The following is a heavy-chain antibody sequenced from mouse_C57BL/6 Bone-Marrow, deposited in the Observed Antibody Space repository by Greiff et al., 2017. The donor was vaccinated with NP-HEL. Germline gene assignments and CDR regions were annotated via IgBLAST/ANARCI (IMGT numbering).Heavy chain of an antibody. D-gene: IGHD3-2*02. CDR1: GYTFTSYG. V-gene: IGHV1-81*01. Sequence: VQLQQSGAELARPGASVKLSCKASGYTFTSYGISWVKQRTGQGLEWIGEIYPRSGNTYYNEKFKGKATLTADKSSSTAYMELRSLTYEDSAVYFCAVTAQALAMDYWGQGTSVTVAS. J-gene: IGHJ4*01. CDR3: AVTAQALAMDY. CDR2: IYPRSGNT.